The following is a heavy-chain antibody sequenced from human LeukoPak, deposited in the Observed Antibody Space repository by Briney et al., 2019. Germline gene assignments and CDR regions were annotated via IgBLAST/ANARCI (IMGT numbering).Heavy chain of an antibody. D-gene: IGHD6-13*01. V-gene: IGHV3-30*14. J-gene: IGHJ4*02. CDR3: TRDYAAAAGY. CDR2: ISYDGSNK. CDR1: GFTFSSYA. Sequence: GRSLRLSCAASGFTFSSYAMHWVRQAPGKGLEWVAVISYDGSNKYYADSVKGRFTISRDNSKNTVYLQMNSLRAEDTAVYYCTRDYAAAAGYWGQGTLVTVSS.